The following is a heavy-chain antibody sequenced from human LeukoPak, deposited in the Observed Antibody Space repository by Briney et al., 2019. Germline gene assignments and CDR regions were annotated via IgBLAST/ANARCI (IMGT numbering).Heavy chain of an antibody. V-gene: IGHV1-46*01. J-gene: IGHJ5*02. CDR3: ARDSLYYYDSSGTNWFDP. CDR1: GYTFTSYY. CDR2: INPSGGST. D-gene: IGHD3-22*01. Sequence: ASVKVSCKASGYTFTSYYMHWVRQAPGQGLEWMGIINPSGGSTSYAQKFQGRVTMTRDMSTSTVYMELSSLRSEDTAVYYCARDSLYYYDSSGTNWFDPWGQGTLVTVSS.